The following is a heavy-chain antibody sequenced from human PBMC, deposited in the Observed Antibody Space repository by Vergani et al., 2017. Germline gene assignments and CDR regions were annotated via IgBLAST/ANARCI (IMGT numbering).Heavy chain of an antibody. CDR2: IKQDGSEK. V-gene: IGHV3-7*01. J-gene: IGHJ4*02. Sequence: EVDLVESGGGLVQPGGSLRLSCAASGFTFSSYWMSWVRQAPGKGLEWVANIKQDGSEKYYVDSVKGRFTISRDNAKNSLYLQMNSLRAEDTAVYYCARDPGGSGYDRGDYFDYWGQGTLVTVSS. D-gene: IGHD5-12*01. CDR3: ARDPGGSGYDRGDYFDY. CDR1: GFTFSSYW.